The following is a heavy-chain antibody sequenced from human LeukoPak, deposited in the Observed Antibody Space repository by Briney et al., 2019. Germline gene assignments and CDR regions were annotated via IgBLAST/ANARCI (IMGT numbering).Heavy chain of an antibody. CDR2: ISSNGGST. CDR3: ARESLQSSSSSPAFDI. D-gene: IGHD6-6*01. CDR1: GFTFSSYA. Sequence: GGSLRLSCAASGFTFSSYAMHWVRQAPGKGLEYVSAISSNGGSTYYANSVKGRFTISRDNSKNTLYLQMGSLRAEDMAVYYCARESLQSSSSSPAFDIWGQGTMVTVSS. J-gene: IGHJ3*02. V-gene: IGHV3-64*01.